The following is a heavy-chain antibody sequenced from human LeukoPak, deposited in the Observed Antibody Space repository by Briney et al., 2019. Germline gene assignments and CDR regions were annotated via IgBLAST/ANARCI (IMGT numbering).Heavy chain of an antibody. CDR3: ARVGYCSGGSCPFDI. J-gene: IGHJ3*02. D-gene: IGHD2-15*01. CDR1: GGSITSYY. V-gene: IGHV4-39*07. CDR2: IYYSGST. Sequence: SETLSLTCTVSGGSITSYYWGWIRQPPGKGLEWIGSIYYSGSTYYNPSLKSRVTISVDTSKNQFSLKLSSVTAADTAVYYCARVGYCSGGSCPFDIWGQGTMVTVSS.